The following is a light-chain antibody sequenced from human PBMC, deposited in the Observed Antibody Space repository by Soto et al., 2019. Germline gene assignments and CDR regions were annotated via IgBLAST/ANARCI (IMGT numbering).Light chain of an antibody. CDR2: QDS. J-gene: IGLJ2*01. CDR1: KLGDKY. Sequence: SYELTQPPSVSVSPGQTASITCSGDKLGDKYACWYQQKPGQSPVLVIYQDSKRPSGIPERFSGSNSGNTATLTISGTQAMDEADYYCRAWDSSTARVFGGGTKLTVL. CDR3: RAWDSSTARV. V-gene: IGLV3-1*01.